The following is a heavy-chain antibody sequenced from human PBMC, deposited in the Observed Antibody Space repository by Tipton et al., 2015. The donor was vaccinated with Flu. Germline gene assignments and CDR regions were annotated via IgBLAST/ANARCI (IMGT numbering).Heavy chain of an antibody. CDR2: VSYDGSNK. D-gene: IGHD4-17*01. CDR1: GFSISIYA. J-gene: IGHJ6*01. V-gene: IGHV3-30-3*01. Sequence: SLRLSCAASGFSISIYAMHWVRQAPGTGLEWVAGVSYDGSNKHYAHSVMGRFTISRDNSKNTVILQMDNLRRDDSAVYFCARLNLYYGDRPYFFGMDVWGQGTTVIVSS. CDR3: ARLNLYYGDRPYFFGMDV.